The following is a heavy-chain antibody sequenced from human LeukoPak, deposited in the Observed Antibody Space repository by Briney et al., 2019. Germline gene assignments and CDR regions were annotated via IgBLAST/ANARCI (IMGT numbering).Heavy chain of an antibody. D-gene: IGHD6-13*01. CDR2: IYSGGST. CDR3: ARDLYGSSSLFDY. V-gene: IGHV3-66*01. CDR1: GFTVSSNY. J-gene: IGHJ4*02. Sequence: PGGSLRLSCAASGFTVSSNYMSWVRQAPGKGLEWVSVIYSGGSTYYADSVKGRFTISRDNSKNTLYLQMNSLRAEDTAVYYCARDLYGSSSLFDYWGQGTLVTVSS.